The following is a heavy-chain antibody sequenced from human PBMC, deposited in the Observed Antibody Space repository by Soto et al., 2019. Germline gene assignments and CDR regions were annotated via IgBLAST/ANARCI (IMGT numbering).Heavy chain of an antibody. V-gene: IGHV2-5*02. CDR3: AHSRNLITEDAQVGDFDY. D-gene: IGHD3-16*01. J-gene: IGHJ4*02. CDR1: GFSLTTDGEG. Sequence: QITLKESGPTLVKPAQNLALTCSFSGFSLTTDGEGVGWVRQPPGEALEWLALIYWDDDERYSPSLKTRLTITNDPSKNQVVLIMTNMDPVDTATYYCAHSRNLITEDAQVGDFDYWGQGTLVTVSS. CDR2: IYWDDDE.